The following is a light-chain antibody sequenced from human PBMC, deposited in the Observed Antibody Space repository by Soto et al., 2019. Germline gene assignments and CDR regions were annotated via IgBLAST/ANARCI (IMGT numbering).Light chain of an antibody. Sequence: QSALTQPASVSGSPGQSITMSCTGTSSDVGGYNYVSWFQQHPGKAPKLIIYEVNNRPSGVSDRFSGSKSGNTASLTISGLQAEDEADYYCSSYTKFDTVIFGGGTKLTVL. V-gene: IGLV2-14*01. J-gene: IGLJ2*01. CDR2: EVN. CDR3: SSYTKFDTVI. CDR1: SSDVGGYNY.